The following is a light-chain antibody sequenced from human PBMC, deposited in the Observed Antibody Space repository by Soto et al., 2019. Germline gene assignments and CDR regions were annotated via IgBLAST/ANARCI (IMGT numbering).Light chain of an antibody. V-gene: IGLV2-14*01. CDR3: CSYRSRGTAV. Sequence: QSALTQPPSVSGSPGQSITISCTGTNSDVGGYNYVSWYQQHPGKAPKLMIYEVINRPSGVSNRFSGSKSGNTASLTISGLPAEDEAHYCCCSYRSRGTAVFGGGTKLTVL. J-gene: IGLJ2*01. CDR2: EVI. CDR1: NSDVGGYNY.